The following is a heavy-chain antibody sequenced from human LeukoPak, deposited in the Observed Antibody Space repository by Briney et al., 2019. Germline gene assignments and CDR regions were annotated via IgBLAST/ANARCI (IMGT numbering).Heavy chain of an antibody. CDR3: ARAGDGYKPYYYYYGMDV. J-gene: IGHJ6*02. D-gene: IGHD5-24*01. CDR2: ISSSGSTI. V-gene: IGHV3-11*01. Sequence: GGSLRLSCAASGFTFSDYYMSWIRQAPGKGLEWVSYISSSGSTIYYADSVKGRFTISRDNSKNTLYLQMNSLRAEDTAVYYCARAGDGYKPYYYYYGMDVWGQGTTVTVSS. CDR1: GFTFSDYY.